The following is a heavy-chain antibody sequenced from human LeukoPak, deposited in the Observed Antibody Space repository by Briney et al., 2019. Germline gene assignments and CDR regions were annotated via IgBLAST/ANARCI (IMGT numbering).Heavy chain of an antibody. V-gene: IGHV1-69*06. CDR3: ARVAAPGNRFWFDP. Sequence: GASVKVSCKASGDTFSNYAISWVRQAPGQGLEWMGSIISMFGTPNNAQKFQDRVTITADKSTNTAYMELSSLRSEDTAVYYCARVAAPGNRFWFDPWGQGTLVTVSS. D-gene: IGHD6-13*01. CDR2: IISMFGTP. CDR1: GDTFSNYA. J-gene: IGHJ5*02.